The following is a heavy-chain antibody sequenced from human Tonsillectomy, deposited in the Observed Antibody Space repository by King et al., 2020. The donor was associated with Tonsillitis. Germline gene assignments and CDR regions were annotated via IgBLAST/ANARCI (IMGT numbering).Heavy chain of an antibody. D-gene: IGHD4-17*01. CDR1: GDSISSGGYY. CDR3: ASTAPPYYYYYMDV. CDR2: IPYSGSA. Sequence: QLQESGPGLVKPSQTLSLTCTVSGDSISSGGYYWSWIRQRPGKGLEWIGYIPYSGSAFYNPSLKSRLTISLDTSKNQFSLRLSSVTVADTALYYCASTAPPYYYYYMDVWGKGTTVTVSS. V-gene: IGHV4-31*03. J-gene: IGHJ6*03.